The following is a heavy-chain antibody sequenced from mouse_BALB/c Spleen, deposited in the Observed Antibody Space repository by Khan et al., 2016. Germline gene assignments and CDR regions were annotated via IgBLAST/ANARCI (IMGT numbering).Heavy chain of an antibody. V-gene: IGHV1-7*01. CDR1: GYTFTSYW. J-gene: IGHJ3*01. CDR3: ARCAYYGNYLFAY. D-gene: IGHD2-10*01. Sequence: QVQLQQSGAELAKPGASVKMSCKATGYTFTSYWMHWVKQRPGQGLEWIGYINPSTGYTEYNQKFKDKATLTADKSSSTAYMQLSSLTSEDSAVYYSARCAYYGNYLFAYWGQGTLVTVSA. CDR2: INPSTGYT.